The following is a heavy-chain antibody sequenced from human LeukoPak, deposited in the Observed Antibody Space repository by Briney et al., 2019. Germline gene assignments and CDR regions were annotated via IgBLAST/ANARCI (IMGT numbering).Heavy chain of an antibody. CDR1: GFTFSSYG. D-gene: IGHD4/OR15-4a*01. CDR2: IWYDGSNK. V-gene: IGHV3-33*08. Sequence: GGSLRLSCAASGFTFSSYGMHWVRQAPGKGLEWVAVIWYDGSNKYYADSVKGRFTNSRDNSKNTLYLQMNSLRAEDTAVYYCAREKVARGATRYYYYGMDVWGQGTTVTVSS. J-gene: IGHJ6*02. CDR3: AREKVARGATRYYYYGMDV.